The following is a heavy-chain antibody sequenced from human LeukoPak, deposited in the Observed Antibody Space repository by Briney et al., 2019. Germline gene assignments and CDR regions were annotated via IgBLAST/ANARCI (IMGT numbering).Heavy chain of an antibody. Sequence: SETLSLTCTASGGSVSSRPNFWAWIRQTPGQGLEWIGTIYYTGSANYNPSLKSRVTMSVDTSKDHFSLNLSSVTATDTAVYFCVRLLGGYFAGNTFDIWGQGTVVSVSS. J-gene: IGHJ3*02. CDR3: VRLLGGYFAGNTFDI. CDR1: GGSVSSRPNF. D-gene: IGHD3-9*01. V-gene: IGHV4-39*02. CDR2: IYYTGSA.